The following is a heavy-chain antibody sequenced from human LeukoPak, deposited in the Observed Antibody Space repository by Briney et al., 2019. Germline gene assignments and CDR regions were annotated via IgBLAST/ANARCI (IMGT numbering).Heavy chain of an antibody. CDR1: GFAFSSYG. CDR2: IFFDGSNQ. D-gene: IGHD5-12*01. CDR3: AKEGYSGYGTADY. J-gene: IGHJ4*02. V-gene: IGHV3-30*02. Sequence: GGSLRLSCAASGFAFSSYGMDWVRQARGKGLEWVAFIFFDGSNQYYADSVKGRFTISRDNSRSTLYLQMNSLRPEDTAVYYCAKEGYSGYGTADYWGQGTLVTVSS.